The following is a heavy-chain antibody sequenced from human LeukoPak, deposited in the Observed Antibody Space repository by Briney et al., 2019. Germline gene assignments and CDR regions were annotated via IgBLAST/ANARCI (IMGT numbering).Heavy chain of an antibody. Sequence: GASVKASCQASGYTFTGYYMNWVRQAPGQGLEWMGWINPNSGGTDYAQKFQGRVTMTRDTSISTAYMELSRLRSDDTAVYYCAREAVAGTGNWFDPWGQGTLVTVSS. CDR3: AREAVAGTGNWFDP. V-gene: IGHV1-2*02. CDR1: GYTFTGYY. D-gene: IGHD6-19*01. J-gene: IGHJ5*02. CDR2: INPNSGGT.